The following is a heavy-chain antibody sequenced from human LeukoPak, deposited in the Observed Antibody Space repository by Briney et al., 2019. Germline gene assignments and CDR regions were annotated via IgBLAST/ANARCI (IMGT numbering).Heavy chain of an antibody. Sequence: GRSLRLSCAASGFTFSSFAMSWVRQAPGKGLEWVAFMSYDGNIDYIADSVKGRFTISRDNSKNTLFLRMDSLRTDDTAVYYCARTMAEPGRGGYHFDVWGQGSLVTVSS. D-gene: IGHD4/OR15-4a*01. CDR2: MSYDGNID. J-gene: IGHJ4*02. CDR3: ARTMAEPGRGGYHFDV. V-gene: IGHV3-30*04. CDR1: GFTFSSFA.